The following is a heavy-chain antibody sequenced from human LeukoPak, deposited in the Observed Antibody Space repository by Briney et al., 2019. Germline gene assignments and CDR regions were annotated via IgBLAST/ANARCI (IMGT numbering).Heavy chain of an antibody. V-gene: IGHV3-23*01. J-gene: IGHJ4*02. CDR2: IDGSGVTT. D-gene: IGHD6-13*01. Sequence: GGSLRLSCAASGFTFSSNTMSWVRQAPGKGLAWVSAIDGSGVTTFYADSAKGRFTISRDNSKNTLFLQMNSLRAEDTAVYYCTKRTPEYSSSWCLDYWGQGTLVTVSS. CDR3: TKRTPEYSSSWCLDY. CDR1: GFTFSSNT.